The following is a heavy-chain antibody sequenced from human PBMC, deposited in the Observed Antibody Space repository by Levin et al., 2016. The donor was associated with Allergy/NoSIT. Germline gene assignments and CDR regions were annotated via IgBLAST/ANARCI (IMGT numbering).Heavy chain of an antibody. D-gene: IGHD2-2*01. V-gene: IGHV3-23*01. CDR3: AQGVKGSSTSTHFDY. J-gene: IGHJ4*02. Sequence: VRQAPGKGLEWVSAISGSGGYTYYADSVKGRFTISRDNSKNTVYLQMNSLRAEDAAVYYCAQGVKGSSTSTHFDYWGQGTLVTVSS. CDR2: ISGSGGYT.